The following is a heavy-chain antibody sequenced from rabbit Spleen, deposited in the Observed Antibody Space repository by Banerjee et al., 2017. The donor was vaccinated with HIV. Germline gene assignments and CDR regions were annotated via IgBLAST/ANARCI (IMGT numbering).Heavy chain of an antibody. J-gene: IGHJ4*01. V-gene: IGHV1S45*01. D-gene: IGHD7-1*01. CDR3: ARDGYSRSNKCYFDL. CDR1: GFSFSSDDD. CDR2: IDGGDGST. Sequence: QEQLFESGGGLVQPEGSLKLSCTASGFSFSSDDDMCWVRQAPGKRPEWITCIDGGDGSTYYASWAKGRFTISKTSSTTVTLQITSRTAADTAAYFCARDGYSRSNKCYFDLWGPGTLVTVS.